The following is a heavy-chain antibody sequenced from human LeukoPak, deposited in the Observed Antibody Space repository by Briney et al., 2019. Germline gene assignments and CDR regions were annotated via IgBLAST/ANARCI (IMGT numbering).Heavy chain of an antibody. Sequence: GGSLRLSCAASGFTFSSYAMHWVRQAPGKGLEWVAVISYDGSNKYYADSVKGRFTISRDNSKNTLYLQMNSLRAEDTAVYYCARGTDYGDYVPCYYYYGMDVWGQGTTVTVSS. D-gene: IGHD4-17*01. V-gene: IGHV3-30-3*01. CDR3: ARGTDYGDYVPCYYYYGMDV. CDR1: GFTFSSYA. CDR2: ISYDGSNK. J-gene: IGHJ6*02.